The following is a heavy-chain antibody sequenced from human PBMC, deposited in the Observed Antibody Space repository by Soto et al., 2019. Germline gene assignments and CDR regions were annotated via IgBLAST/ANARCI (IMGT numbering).Heavy chain of an antibody. Sequence: QVQLVESGGGVVQPGRSLRLSCAASGFTFSSYGMHWVRQAPGKGLEWVAVISYEGSNKYYADSVKGRFTISRDNSKNTLYLQMNSLRAEDTAVYYCAATVITGWYFDLWGSGTLVTVSS. V-gene: IGHV3-30*03. J-gene: IGHJ2*01. CDR1: GFTFSSYG. CDR3: AATVITGWYFDL. CDR2: ISYEGSNK. D-gene: IGHD4-17*01.